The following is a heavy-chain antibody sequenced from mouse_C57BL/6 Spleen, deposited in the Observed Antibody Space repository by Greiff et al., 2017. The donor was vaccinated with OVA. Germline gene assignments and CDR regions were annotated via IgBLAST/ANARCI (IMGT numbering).Heavy chain of an antibody. CDR1: GYSITSGYY. CDR3: AEATVPYYFDY. CDR2: ISYDGSN. Sequence: VQLQQSGPGLVKPSQSLSLTCSVTGYSITSGYYWNWIRQFPGNKLEWMGYISYDGSNNYNPSLKNRISITRDTSKNQFFLKLNSVTTEDTATYYCAEATVPYYFDYWGQGTTLTVSS. J-gene: IGHJ2*01. V-gene: IGHV3-6*01. D-gene: IGHD1-1*01.